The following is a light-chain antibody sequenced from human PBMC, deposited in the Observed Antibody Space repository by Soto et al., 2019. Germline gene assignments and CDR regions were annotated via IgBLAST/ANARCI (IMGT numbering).Light chain of an antibody. CDR2: EAS. CDR3: QQYSGYSRT. Sequence: DIQMTQSPSSLSASVGDRVTITCRASQSLNRWLAWYQQKPGKAPKLLIYEASSLESGVPSRFSGRGSGTEFTITSSSLQPDDFATYYCQQYSGYSRTFGQGTKVEIK. J-gene: IGKJ1*01. CDR1: QSLNRW. V-gene: IGKV1-5*03.